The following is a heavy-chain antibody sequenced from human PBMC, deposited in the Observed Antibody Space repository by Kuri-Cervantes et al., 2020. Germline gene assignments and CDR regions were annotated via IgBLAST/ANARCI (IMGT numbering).Heavy chain of an antibody. J-gene: IGHJ6*02. V-gene: IGHV1-69*04. D-gene: IGHD6-13*01. CDR1: GGTFSSYT. CDR3: ARDVADRSWYLGYYYYGMDV. Sequence: SVKVSCKASGGTFSSYTISWVRQAPGQGLEWMGRIIPILGIANYAQKFQGRVTITADKSTSTAYMELSSLRSEDTAVYYCARDVADRSWYLGYYYYGMDVWGQGTTVTVSS. CDR2: IIPILGIA.